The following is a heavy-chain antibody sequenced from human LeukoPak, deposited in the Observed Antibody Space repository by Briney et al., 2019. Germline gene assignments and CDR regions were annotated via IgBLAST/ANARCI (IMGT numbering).Heavy chain of an antibody. J-gene: IGHJ4*02. V-gene: IGHV3-15*01. CDR3: STGSTVFDS. CDR2: IKPKADGGTT. CDR1: GFSFHYAS. Sequence: PGGSLRLSCAASGFSFHYASMTWVRQAPGKGLEWVGRIKPKADGGTTYYAAPVKGRFTTSRDDSENTFFVQMNNLKVEDTAVYYCSTGSTVFDSWGQGTLVTVSS. D-gene: IGHD6-6*01.